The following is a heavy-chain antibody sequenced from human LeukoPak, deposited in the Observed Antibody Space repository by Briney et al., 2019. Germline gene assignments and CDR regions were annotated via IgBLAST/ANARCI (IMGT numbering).Heavy chain of an antibody. Sequence: PSETLSLTCTVSGGSISSYYWSWIQQPPGKGLEWIGHIYYSGNTNYNPSLKSRVTISVDTSKNQFSLKLSSVTAADTTVYYCANLFGSGSLWYFDLWGRGSLVTVSS. D-gene: IGHD3-10*01. J-gene: IGHJ2*01. CDR1: GGSISSYY. CDR3: ANLFGSGSLWYFDL. CDR2: IYYSGNT. V-gene: IGHV4-59*01.